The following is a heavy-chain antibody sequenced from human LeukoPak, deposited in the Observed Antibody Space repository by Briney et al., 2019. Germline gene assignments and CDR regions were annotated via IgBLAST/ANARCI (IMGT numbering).Heavy chain of an antibody. CDR3: ATPRGYSSLYGMDV. D-gene: IGHD5-18*01. Sequence: PSETLSLTCAVSGGSISSSNWWSWVRQPPGKGLEWIGEINHSGSTNYNPSLKSRVTISVDTSKNQFSLKLSSVTAADTAVYYCATPRGYSSLYGMDVWGQGTTVTVSS. J-gene: IGHJ6*02. CDR2: INHSGST. CDR1: GGSISSSNW. V-gene: IGHV4-4*02.